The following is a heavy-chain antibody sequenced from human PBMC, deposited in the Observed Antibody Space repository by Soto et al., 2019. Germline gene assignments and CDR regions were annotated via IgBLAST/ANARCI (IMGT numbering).Heavy chain of an antibody. CDR2: IWYDGGNK. D-gene: IGHD1-1*01. V-gene: IGHV3-33*01. J-gene: IGHJ6*02. CDR3: AREGLGERRGYGMDV. Sequence: QVQLVESGGGVVQPGRSLRLSCAASGFTFSSYGMHWVRQAPGKGLEWVAVIWYDGGNKYYADSVKGRFTISRDNSKNTLYLQMNSLRAEDTAVYYCAREGLGERRGYGMDVWGQGTTVTFSS. CDR1: GFTFSSYG.